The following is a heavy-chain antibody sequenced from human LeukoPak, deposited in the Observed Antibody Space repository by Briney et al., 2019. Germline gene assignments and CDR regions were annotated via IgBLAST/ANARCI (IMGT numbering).Heavy chain of an antibody. V-gene: IGHV4-39*07. CDR3: ARAYELPYGGNSRSMIY. D-gene: IGHD4-23*01. Sequence: PSETLSLTCTVSGGSISSSSYYWGWIRQPPGKGLEWIGEINHSGSTNYNPSLKSRVTISVDTSKNQFSLKLSSVTAADTAVYYCARAYELPYGGNSRSMIYWGQGTLVTVSS. J-gene: IGHJ4*02. CDR1: GGSISSSSYY. CDR2: INHSGST.